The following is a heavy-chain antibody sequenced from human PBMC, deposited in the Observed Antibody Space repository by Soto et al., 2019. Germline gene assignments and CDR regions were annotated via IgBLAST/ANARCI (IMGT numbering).Heavy chain of an antibody. J-gene: IGHJ4*02. V-gene: IGHV3-23*01. CDR3: ATSFRYFDN. Sequence: GGSLILSCASSGSISTTTPRSWVRQAPGKGLEWVSTISGRGTNTYYADSVKGRFIISRDNLKNTVNLQMNGLGVEDTAIYYCATSFRYFDNWGQGTRVTVSS. CDR1: GSISTTTP. CDR2: ISGRGTNT.